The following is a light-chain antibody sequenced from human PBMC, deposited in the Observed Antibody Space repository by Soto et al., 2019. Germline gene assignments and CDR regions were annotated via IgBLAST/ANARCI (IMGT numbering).Light chain of an antibody. J-gene: IGLJ3*02. CDR2: DVS. CDR1: SSDVGGYNY. CDR3: CSYAGSYTWV. V-gene: IGLV2-11*01. Sequence: QSALTQPRSVSGSPGQSVTISCTGTSSDVGGYNYVSWYQQHPGKAPKLIIYDVSKRPSGVPDRFSGSKSGNTASLTISGLQAEDEADYYCCSYAGSYTWVFGGGTKATVL.